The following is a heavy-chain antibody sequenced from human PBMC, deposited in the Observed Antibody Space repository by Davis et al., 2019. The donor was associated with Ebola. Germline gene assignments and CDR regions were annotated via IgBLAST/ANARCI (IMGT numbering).Heavy chain of an antibody. CDR1: GGSISSYY. CDR3: ARHAHDRLVDAIDV. CDR2: IYSSGST. J-gene: IGHJ6*02. V-gene: IGHV4-59*08. Sequence: PSETLSLTCTVSGGSISSYYWSWIRQPAGKGLEWIGHIYSSGSTNYNPSLNRRVTISVDTSKNQLSLKLSSVTAADSAVYYWARHAHDRLVDAIDVWGQGTTVTVSS. D-gene: IGHD1-26*01.